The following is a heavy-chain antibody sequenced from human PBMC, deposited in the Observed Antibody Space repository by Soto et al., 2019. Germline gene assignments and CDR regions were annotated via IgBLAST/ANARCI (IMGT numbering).Heavy chain of an antibody. D-gene: IGHD6-19*01. CDR2: IIPVHLLS. Sequence: QVQLVQSGAEVKKPGSSVRVSCKASGGTFSGYTINWVRQAPGQGLEWMGRIIPVHLLSTYEQNFEDRVTITADAATTIAYMVLGNLTAWDRAIYYGAIDSANGWAFWGQGTLLIVSS. CDR1: GGTFSGYT. J-gene: IGHJ4*02. V-gene: IGHV1-69*04. CDR3: AIDSANGWAF.